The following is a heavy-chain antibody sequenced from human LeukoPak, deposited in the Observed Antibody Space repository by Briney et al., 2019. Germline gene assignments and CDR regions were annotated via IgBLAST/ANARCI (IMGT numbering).Heavy chain of an antibody. CDR1: GGSISSGGYY. Sequence: SQTLSLTCTVSGGSISSGGYYWSWIRQHPGKGLEWIGYIYYSGSTYYNPPLKSRVTISVDTSKNQFSLKLSSVTAADTAVYYCARDPYGDYPDYWGQGTLVTVSS. D-gene: IGHD4-17*01. CDR3: ARDPYGDYPDY. CDR2: IYYSGST. J-gene: IGHJ4*02. V-gene: IGHV4-31*03.